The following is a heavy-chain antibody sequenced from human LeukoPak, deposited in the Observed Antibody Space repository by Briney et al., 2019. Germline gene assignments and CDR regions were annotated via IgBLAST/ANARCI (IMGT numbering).Heavy chain of an antibody. V-gene: IGHV4-39*02. Sequence: NSSETLSLTCTVSGGSISSSSYYWGWIRQPPGKGLEWIGSIYYSGSTYYNPSLKSRVTISVDTSKNQFSLKLSSVTAADTAVYYCARDGDCFDYWGQGTLVTVSS. J-gene: IGHJ4*02. CDR1: GGSISSSSYY. CDR3: ARDGDCFDY. D-gene: IGHD2-21*02. CDR2: IYYSGST.